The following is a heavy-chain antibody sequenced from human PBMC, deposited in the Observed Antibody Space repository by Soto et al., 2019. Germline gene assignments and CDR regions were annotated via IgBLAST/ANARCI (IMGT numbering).Heavy chain of an antibody. D-gene: IGHD2-2*02. V-gene: IGHV3-30-3*01. J-gene: IGHJ4*02. Sequence: GGSLRLSCAASGFTFSSYAMHWVRQAPGKGLEWVAVISYDGSNKYYADSVKGRFTISRDNSKNTLYLQMNSLRAEDTAVYYCARPYTRTGDYWGQGTLVTVSS. CDR3: ARPYTRTGDY. CDR2: ISYDGSNK. CDR1: GFTFSSYA.